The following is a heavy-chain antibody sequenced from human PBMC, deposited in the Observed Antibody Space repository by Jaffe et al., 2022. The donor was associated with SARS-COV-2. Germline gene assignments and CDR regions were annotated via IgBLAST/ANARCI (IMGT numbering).Heavy chain of an antibody. Sequence: QLQLQQSGPGLVKPSETLSLTCIVSGDSFDIPTPHWGWVRQPPGRGLEWIATMYDSGTSYYNLSLESRATIFLDTSKKEVSLRLSFVTAADTGVYYCARGSSGFAYWGQGTPVTVAS. CDR1: GDSFDIPTPH. D-gene: IGHD6-19*01. CDR3: ARGSSGFAY. V-gene: IGHV4-39*02. CDR2: MYDSGTS. J-gene: IGHJ4*02.